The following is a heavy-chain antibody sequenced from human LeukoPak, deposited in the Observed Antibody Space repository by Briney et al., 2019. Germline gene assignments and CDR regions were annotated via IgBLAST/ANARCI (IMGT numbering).Heavy chain of an antibody. J-gene: IGHJ6*02. CDR1: GFTFSSYS. V-gene: IGHV3-48*01. CDR3: ARDPYYDSSGYYPGYYYGMDV. CDR2: ITSSSTTI. D-gene: IGHD3-22*01. Sequence: GGSLRLSCAASGFTFSSYSMNWVCQAPGKGLEWVSYITSSSTTIYYADSVKGRFTISRDNAKNSLYLQMNSLRAEDTAVYYCARDPYYDSSGYYPGYYYGMDVWGQGTTVTVSS.